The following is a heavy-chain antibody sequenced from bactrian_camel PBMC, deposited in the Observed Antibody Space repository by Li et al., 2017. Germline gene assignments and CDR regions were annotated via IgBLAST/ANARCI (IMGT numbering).Heavy chain of an antibody. J-gene: IGHJ4*01. Sequence: HVQLVESGGGLVQPGGSLRLSCLASGFTFSSCHMAWVRQAPGKGLEWVSGISKDGSRTYYADSVKGRFTISRDNAKYTLYLQMNTLKTEDTAVYYCATMSSDFLTHWGPGTQVTVS. CDR2: ISKDGSRT. V-gene: IGHV3S7*01. CDR1: GFTFSSCH. CDR3: ATMSSDFLTH.